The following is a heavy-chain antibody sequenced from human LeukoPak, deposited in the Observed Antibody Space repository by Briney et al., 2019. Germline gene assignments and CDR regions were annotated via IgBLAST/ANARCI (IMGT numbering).Heavy chain of an antibody. CDR3: ARIGYSSSSFDY. D-gene: IGHD6-6*01. J-gene: IGHJ4*02. V-gene: IGHV3-7*01. CDR1: GFIFNNYW. CDR2: INQDGSVK. Sequence: PGGSLRLSCAASGFIFNNYWMSWVRQAPGKGLEWVANINQDGSVKYYVDSVKGRFTISRDNAKNSQYLEMNSLRAEDTGVYYCARIGYSSSSFDYWGQGTPVTVSS.